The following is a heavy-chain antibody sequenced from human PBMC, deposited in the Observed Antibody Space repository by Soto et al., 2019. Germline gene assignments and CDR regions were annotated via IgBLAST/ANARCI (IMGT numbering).Heavy chain of an antibody. CDR3: ASGGVPSGGKGGYFDY. V-gene: IGHV1-69*01. CDR2: IIPIFGTA. J-gene: IGHJ4*02. Sequence: QVQLVQSGAEVKKPGSSVKVSCKASGGTFSSYAISWVRQAPGQGLEWMGGIIPIFGTANYAQKFQGRVTITANESTSPASMELCSLRAEDTAVYYFASGGVPSGGKGGYFDYWGQGTLVTVSS. D-gene: IGHD2-15*01. CDR1: GGTFSSYA.